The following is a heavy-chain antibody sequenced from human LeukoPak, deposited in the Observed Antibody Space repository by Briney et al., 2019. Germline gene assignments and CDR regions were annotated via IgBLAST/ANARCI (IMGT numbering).Heavy chain of an antibody. CDR3: AKMGGNFDY. CDR1: GFTFDDYT. D-gene: IGHD3-16*01. Sequence: PGGSLRLSCAASGFTFDDYTMHWVRQAPGKGLEWVSLISWDGGSTYYADSVKGRFTISRDNSKNTLYLEMNSLRAEDTAVYYCAKMGGNFDYWGQGTLVTVSS. V-gene: IGHV3-43*01. J-gene: IGHJ4*02. CDR2: ISWDGGST.